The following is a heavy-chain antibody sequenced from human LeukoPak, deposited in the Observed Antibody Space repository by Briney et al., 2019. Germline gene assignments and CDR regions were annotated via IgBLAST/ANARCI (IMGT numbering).Heavy chain of an antibody. D-gene: IGHD5-12*01. CDR1: GFTLSSYE. Sequence: GGSLRLSCAVSGFTLSSYEMNWVRQAPGKGLEWVSHISSSGSSIYYADSVMGRFTISRDNAKNSLYLQMNSMRAEDTAVYYCARGGYERSLANWGQGTLVTVSS. CDR3: ARGGYERSLAN. V-gene: IGHV3-48*03. CDR2: ISSSGSSI. J-gene: IGHJ4*02.